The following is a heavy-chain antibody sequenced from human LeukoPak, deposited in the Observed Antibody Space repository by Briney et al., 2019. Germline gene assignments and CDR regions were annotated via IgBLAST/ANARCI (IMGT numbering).Heavy chain of an antibody. CDR2: INNSGDRT. V-gene: IGHV3-23*01. CDR1: GFTFSSDG. J-gene: IGHJ4*02. CDR3: AKGRGAY. Sequence: GGSLRLSCAASGFTFSSDGMSWVRQAPGKGLEWVSTINNSGDRTYYADSVKGRPTISRDNSKNTLYLQMNSLRADDTAVYYCAKGRGAYWGQGTLVTVSS. D-gene: IGHD3-10*01.